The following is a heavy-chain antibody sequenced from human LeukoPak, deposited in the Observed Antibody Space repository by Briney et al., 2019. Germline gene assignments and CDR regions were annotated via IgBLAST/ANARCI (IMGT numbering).Heavy chain of an antibody. CDR2: FDPEDGET. CDR3: ATEPALRYFDWFLR. D-gene: IGHD3-9*01. Sequence: ASVKVSCKASGYTFTGYYMHWVRQAPGKGLEWMGGFDPEDGETIYAQKFQGRVTMTEDTSTDTAYMELSSLRSEDTAVYYCATEPALRYFDWFLRWGQGTLVTVSS. J-gene: IGHJ5*02. V-gene: IGHV1-24*01. CDR1: GYTFTGYY.